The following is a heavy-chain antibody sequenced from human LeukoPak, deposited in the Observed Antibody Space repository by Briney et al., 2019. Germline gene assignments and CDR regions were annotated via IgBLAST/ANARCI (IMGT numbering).Heavy chain of an antibody. J-gene: IGHJ4*02. V-gene: IGHV3-48*01. D-gene: IGHD5-12*01. Sequence: GGSLRLSCAASGFTLSSYSMNWVRQAPGKGLQWVSYISSSSSTIYYADSVKGRFTISRDNAKNSLYLQMNSLRAEDTAVYYCASGYSGYDTGFDYWGQGTLVTVSS. CDR2: ISSSSSTI. CDR1: GFTLSSYS. CDR3: ASGYSGYDTGFDY.